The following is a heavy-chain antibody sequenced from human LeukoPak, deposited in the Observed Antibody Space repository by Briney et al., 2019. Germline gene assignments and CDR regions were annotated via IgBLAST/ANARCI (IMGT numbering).Heavy chain of an antibody. D-gene: IGHD5-12*01. V-gene: IGHV3-69-1*01. Sequence: GGSLRLSCAASGFTFSNCALGWVRQAPGKGLEWVSPISAGGTTYYADSVKGRFTISRDNAKNSLYLQMNSLRAEDTAVYYCARGVLEWLRSGSSDYYYYGMDVWGQGTTVTVSS. CDR1: GFTFSNCA. J-gene: IGHJ6*02. CDR3: ARGVLEWLRSGSSDYYYYGMDV. CDR2: ISAGGTT.